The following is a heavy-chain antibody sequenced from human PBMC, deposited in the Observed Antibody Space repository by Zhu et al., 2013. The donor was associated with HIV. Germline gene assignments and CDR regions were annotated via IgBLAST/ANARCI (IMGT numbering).Heavy chain of an antibody. CDR3: ARVYCRGGSCQGGFDN. Sequence: VQLQQWGAGLLKPSETLSLTCGVYNGSFSPYHWSWIRQSPGKGLEWIGEINHIGRTTYNPSLESRVTISLDTSKTQFSLIFSAVTAADTAVYYCARVYCRGGSCQGGFDNWGQGTLVTVSS. CDR2: INHIGRT. V-gene: IGHV4-34*01. CDR1: NGSFSPYH. D-gene: IGHD2-15*01. J-gene: IGHJ4*02.